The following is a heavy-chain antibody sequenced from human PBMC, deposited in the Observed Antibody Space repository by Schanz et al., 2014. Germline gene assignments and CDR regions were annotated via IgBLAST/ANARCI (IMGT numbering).Heavy chain of an antibody. CDR2: ISSRSSYI. J-gene: IGHJ6*02. Sequence: EVPLVESGGGLVKPGGSLRLSCAASGFTFSSSSMNWVRQAPGKGLEWVSSISSRSSYIYYADSVKGRFTISRDNAKNSLYLQMNSLRAEDTAVYYCAREEGWGIAAAGARRYYYGMDVWGQGTTVTVSS. D-gene: IGHD6-13*01. CDR3: AREEGWGIAAAGARRYYYGMDV. CDR1: GFTFSSSS. V-gene: IGHV3-21*01.